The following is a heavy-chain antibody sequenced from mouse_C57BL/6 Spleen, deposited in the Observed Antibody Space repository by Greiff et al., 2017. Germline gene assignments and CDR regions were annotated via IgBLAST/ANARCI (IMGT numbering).Heavy chain of an antibody. CDR3: ARRDYGSSYGYFDV. CDR2: IGPSDSET. Sequence: QVQLQQPGAELVRPGSSVKLSCKASGYTFTSYWMHWVKQRPIQGLEWIGNIGPSDSETHYNQKFKDKATLTVDKSSSTAYMQLSSLTSEDSAVYYCARRDYGSSYGYFDVWGTGTTVTVSS. V-gene: IGHV1-52*01. J-gene: IGHJ1*03. CDR1: GYTFTSYW. D-gene: IGHD1-1*01.